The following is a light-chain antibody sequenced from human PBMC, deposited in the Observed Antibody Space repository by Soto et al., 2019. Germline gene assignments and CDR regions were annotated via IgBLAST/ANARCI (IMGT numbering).Light chain of an antibody. CDR3: SSYTSSSTLGI. CDR1: SSDIGGHNY. J-gene: IGLJ2*01. V-gene: IGLV2-14*01. CDR2: EVS. Sequence: QSVLTQPASVSGSPGQSITISCTGTSSDIGGHNYVSWYQQHPGKAPKLMIYEVSTRPSGVSNRFSGSESGNTASLTISGLQAEDEGDYYCSSYTSSSTLGIFGGGTKVTVL.